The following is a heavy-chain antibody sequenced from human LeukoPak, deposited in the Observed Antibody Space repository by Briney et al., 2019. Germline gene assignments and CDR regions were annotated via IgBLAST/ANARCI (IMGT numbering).Heavy chain of an antibody. Sequence: GGSLRLSCAAFGFTFSSYAMHWVRQAPGKGLEWVSVISFDGSDKYYADSVKGRFTISRDKSKNTLYLQMNSLRPEDTAIYYCARDRGAALGAVSLDYWGQGTLVTVSS. CDR2: ISFDGSDK. V-gene: IGHV3-30-3*01. D-gene: IGHD3-10*01. CDR3: ARDRGAALGAVSLDY. CDR1: GFTFSSYA. J-gene: IGHJ4*02.